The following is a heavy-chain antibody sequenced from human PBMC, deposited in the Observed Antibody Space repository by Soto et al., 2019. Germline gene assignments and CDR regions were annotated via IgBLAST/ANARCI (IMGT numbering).Heavy chain of an antibody. Sequence: GSLRLSCGASGFTFSSYAMSWIRQSPGKGLEWIGDINHSGGTNYNPSLKSRVTISGDTSRSQFSLRLSSVTAADTAVYYCARGLPLSGNFWNGYYYFDSWGRGTLVTVSS. D-gene: IGHD3-3*01. CDR2: INHSGGT. V-gene: IGHV4-34*01. J-gene: IGHJ4*02. CDR1: GFTFSSYA. CDR3: ARGLPLSGNFWNGYYYFDS.